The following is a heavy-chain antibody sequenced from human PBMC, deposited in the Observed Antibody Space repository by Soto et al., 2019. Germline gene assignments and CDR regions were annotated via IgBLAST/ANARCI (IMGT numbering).Heavy chain of an antibody. J-gene: IGHJ4*02. V-gene: IGHV3-30-3*01. Sequence: QVQLVESGGGVVQPGRSLRLSCAASGFTFSSYAMHWVRQAPGKGLEWVAVISYDGSDKYYADSVKGRFTTSRDNSKNTLYLQMNSLRAEDTAVYYCARSSGWMHFDYWGQGTLVTVSS. CDR1: GFTFSSYA. CDR3: ARSSGWMHFDY. D-gene: IGHD6-19*01. CDR2: ISYDGSDK.